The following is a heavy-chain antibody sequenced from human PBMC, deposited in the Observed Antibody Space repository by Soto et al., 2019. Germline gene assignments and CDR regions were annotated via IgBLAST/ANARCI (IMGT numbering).Heavy chain of an antibody. V-gene: IGHV1-58*02. CDR1: GFTFTSSA. CDR3: ATYCSGGSCYSGISYYYYYMDV. CDR2: IVVGSGNT. Sequence: SVKVSCKASGFTFTSSAMQWVRQARGQRLEWIGWIVVGSGNTNYAQKFQERVTITRDMSTSTAYMELSSLRSEDTAVYYCATYCSGGSCYSGISYYYYYMDVWGKGTTVTVSS. D-gene: IGHD2-15*01. J-gene: IGHJ6*03.